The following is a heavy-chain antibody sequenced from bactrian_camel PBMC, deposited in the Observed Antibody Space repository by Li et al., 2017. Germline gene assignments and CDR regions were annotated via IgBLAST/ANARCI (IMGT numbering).Heavy chain of an antibody. J-gene: IGHJ4*01. D-gene: IGHD2*01. CDR3: TPGVY. V-gene: IGHV3S40*01. CDR1: EFTFSGVY. Sequence: VQLVESGGGLVQPGGSLRLSCAASEFTFSGVYMMWVRQAPGKGLEWVATINYAGDSTYYADSVKGRFIISRDDAKNTVFLQLNSLKTEDTAKYYCTPGVYWGQGTQVTVS. CDR2: INYAGDST.